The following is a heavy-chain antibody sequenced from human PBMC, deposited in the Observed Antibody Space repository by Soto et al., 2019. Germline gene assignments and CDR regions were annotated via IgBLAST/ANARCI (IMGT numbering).Heavy chain of an antibody. CDR3: ARRRHCTGGSCSYYYGMDV. CDR1: GGTLSSYA. V-gene: IGHV1-69*12. Sequence: QVQLVQSGAEVKKPGSSVKVSCKASGGTLSSYAISWVRQAPGQGLEWMGGIIPIFGTANYAQKFQGRVTITADESTSTAYMELSSLRSEDTAVYYCARRRHCTGGSCSYYYGMDVWGQGTTVTVSS. D-gene: IGHD2-15*01. CDR2: IIPIFGTA. J-gene: IGHJ6*02.